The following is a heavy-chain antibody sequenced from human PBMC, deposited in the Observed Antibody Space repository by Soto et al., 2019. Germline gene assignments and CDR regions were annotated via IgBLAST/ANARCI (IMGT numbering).Heavy chain of an antibody. J-gene: IGHJ4*02. V-gene: IGHV4-39*01. CDR2: IYYSGST. Sequence: SETLSLTCTVSGGSISSSSYYWGWIRQPPGKGLEWIGSIYYSGSTYYNPSLKSRVTISVDTSKNQFSLKLSSVTAADTAVYYCARQNWNYVFDYWGQGTLVTVS. D-gene: IGHD1-7*01. CDR3: ARQNWNYVFDY. CDR1: GGSISSSSYY.